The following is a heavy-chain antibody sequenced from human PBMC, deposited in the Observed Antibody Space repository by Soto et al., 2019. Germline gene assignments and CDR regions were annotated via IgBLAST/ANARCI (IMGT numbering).Heavy chain of an antibody. CDR1: GGTFSSYA. CDR2: IIPIVGTA. CDR3: TRDGGRHSRGIDY. Sequence: QVQLVQSGAEVKKPGSSVRVSCKASGGTFSSYAINWVRQAPGQGLEWMGEIIPIVGTANYAQKFQGRVTITADESTSTAFVERSSRTAEDTALYCWTRDGGRHSRGIDYWGQGTLVTVSS. J-gene: IGHJ4*02. D-gene: IGHD1-26*01. V-gene: IGHV1-69*01.